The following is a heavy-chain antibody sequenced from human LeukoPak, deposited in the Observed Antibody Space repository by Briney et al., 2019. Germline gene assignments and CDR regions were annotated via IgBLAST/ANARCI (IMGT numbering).Heavy chain of an antibody. Sequence: PGGSLRLSCAASGFTFSNYWMSWVRQAPGKGLEWVANIKFDGSDKFYVDSVKGRFTISRDNAKNSLYLQMNSLRAEDTAVYYCARDREGSGWSDYWGQGTLVTVSS. J-gene: IGHJ4*02. D-gene: IGHD6-19*01. CDR1: GFTFSNYW. CDR2: IKFDGSDK. V-gene: IGHV3-7*01. CDR3: ARDREGSGWSDY.